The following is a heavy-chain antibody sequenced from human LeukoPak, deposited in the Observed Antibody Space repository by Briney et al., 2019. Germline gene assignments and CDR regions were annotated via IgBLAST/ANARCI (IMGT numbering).Heavy chain of an antibody. J-gene: IGHJ4*02. CDR1: GYTFTSYD. CDR2: MDPNSGNT. V-gene: IGHV1-8*01. CDR3: VRGGSRELQYSSSIFDY. D-gene: IGHD6-6*01. Sequence: ASVKVSCKASGYTFTSYDINWVRQATGQGLEWMGWMDPNSGNTGYAQKFQGRVTMTRNTSISTAYMELSSLRSEDTAVYYCVRGGSRELQYSSSIFDYWGQGTLVTVSS.